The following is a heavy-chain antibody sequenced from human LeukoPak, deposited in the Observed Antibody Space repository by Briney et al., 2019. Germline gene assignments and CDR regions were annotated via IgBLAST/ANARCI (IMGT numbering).Heavy chain of an antibody. CDR3: ARKYSSWGYFDY. CDR2: INPNSGGT. D-gene: IGHD6-6*01. CDR1: GYTFTGYY. J-gene: IGHJ4*02. Sequence: ASVKVSCKASGYTFTGYYMHWVRQAPGQGLEWMGWINPNSGGTNYAQKFQGRVTMTRDTSIGTAYMELSRLRSDDTAVYYCARKYSSWGYFDYWGQGTLVTVSS. V-gene: IGHV1-2*02.